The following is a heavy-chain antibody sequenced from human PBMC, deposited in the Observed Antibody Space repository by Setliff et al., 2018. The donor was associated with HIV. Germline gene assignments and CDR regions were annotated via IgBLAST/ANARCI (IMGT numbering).Heavy chain of an antibody. CDR2: IYSGGGT. J-gene: IGHJ6*03. CDR1: EFSVSSNT. Sequence: PGGSLRLSCAGSEFSVSSNTMSWIRQAPGKGPEWVSLIYSGGGTYYADSVKGRFTISRDSSRNTLYLQLTSLRVEDTAVYHCARGRGYCSSHGCFYYYMDVWAEGTTVTVSS. V-gene: IGHV3-66*01. CDR3: ARGRGYCSSHGCFYYYMDV. D-gene: IGHD2-2*01.